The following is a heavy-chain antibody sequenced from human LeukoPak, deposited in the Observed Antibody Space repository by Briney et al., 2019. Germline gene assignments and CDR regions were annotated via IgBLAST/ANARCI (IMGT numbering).Heavy chain of an antibody. D-gene: IGHD5-18*01. CDR2: IYYSGST. V-gene: IGHV4-59*08. CDR1: GGSISSYY. CDR3: ARCLGVWILYY. J-gene: IGHJ4*02. Sequence: PSETLSLTCTVSGGSISSYYWSWIRQPPGKGLGWIGYIYYSGSTNYNPSLKSRVTISVDTSKNQFSLKLSSVTAADTAVYYCARCLGVWILYYWGQGTLVTVSS.